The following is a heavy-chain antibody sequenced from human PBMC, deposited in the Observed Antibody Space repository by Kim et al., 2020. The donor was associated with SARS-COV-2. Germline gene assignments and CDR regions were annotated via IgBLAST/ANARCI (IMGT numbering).Heavy chain of an antibody. CDR2: IYYSGST. D-gene: IGHD6-19*01. V-gene: IGHV4-59*13. Sequence: SETLSLTCTVSGGSISSYYWSWIRQPPGKGLEWIGYIYYSGSTNYNPSLKSRVTISVDTSKNQFSLKLSSVTAADTAVYYCARGLPYSSGSWPWFDPWGQGTLVTVSS. CDR3: ARGLPYSSGSWPWFDP. J-gene: IGHJ5*02. CDR1: GGSISSYY.